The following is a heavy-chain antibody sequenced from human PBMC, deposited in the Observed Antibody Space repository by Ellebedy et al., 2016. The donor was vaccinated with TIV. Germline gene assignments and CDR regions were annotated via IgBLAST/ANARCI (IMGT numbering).Heavy chain of an antibody. CDR2: VYYSGSP. CDR3: ARTDPWQPIDD. D-gene: IGHD2-21*02. CDR1: GDSISSTNYF. Sequence: MPSETLSLTCIVSGDSISSTNYFWGWIRQSPGKGLEYIGSVYYSGSPYYSPSFKSRVPLSADTSKNQFSLNLRTATAADTAVYYCARTDPWQPIDDWGQGILVSVSS. V-gene: IGHV4-39*01. J-gene: IGHJ4*02.